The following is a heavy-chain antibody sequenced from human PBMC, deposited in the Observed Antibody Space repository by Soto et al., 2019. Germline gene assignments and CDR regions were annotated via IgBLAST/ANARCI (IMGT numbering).Heavy chain of an antibody. CDR3: ASGGCTGN. CDR2: IKQDGSEK. V-gene: IGHV3-7*01. CDR1: GFTFNTYW. D-gene: IGHD2-8*02. J-gene: IGHJ4*02. Sequence: EVQLVESGGGLVQPGGSLKLSCAASGFTFNTYWMSWVRQAPGKGLEWVANIKQDGSEKYYVDSVKGQFTISRDNAKNSLYLQMNSLRAEDTAVYYCASGGCTGNWGQGTLVTVSS.